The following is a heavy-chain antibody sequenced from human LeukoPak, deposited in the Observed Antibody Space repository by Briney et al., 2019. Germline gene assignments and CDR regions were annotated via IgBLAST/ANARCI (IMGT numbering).Heavy chain of an antibody. Sequence: PGGSLRLSCAASGFTVSSNYMSWVRQAPGKGLEWVSVIYSGGSTYYADSVKGRFTISRDNSKNTLYLQMNSLRAEDTAVYCCARIATAERRFDYWGQGTLVTVSS. CDR2: IYSGGST. D-gene: IGHD1-1*01. CDR3: ARIATAERRFDY. CDR1: GFTVSSNY. V-gene: IGHV3-53*01. J-gene: IGHJ4*02.